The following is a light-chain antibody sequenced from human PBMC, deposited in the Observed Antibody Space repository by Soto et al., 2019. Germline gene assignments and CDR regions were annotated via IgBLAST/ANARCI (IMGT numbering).Light chain of an antibody. CDR3: QQYDSSPSSFT. Sequence: EIVLTQSPGTLSLSPGERATLSCRASQSVSGSSLAWYQQKPGQAPRLLIYGASSRATGIPDRFSGSGSVTDFTLTINRLEPEDFAVYYCQQYDSSPSSFTFGPGTKVDIK. CDR2: GAS. CDR1: QSVSGSS. V-gene: IGKV3-20*01. J-gene: IGKJ3*01.